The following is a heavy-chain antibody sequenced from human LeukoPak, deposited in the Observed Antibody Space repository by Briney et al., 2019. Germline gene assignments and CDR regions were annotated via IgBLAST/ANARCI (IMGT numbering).Heavy chain of an antibody. V-gene: IGHV4-59*08. CDR2: VYHSGSI. J-gene: IGHJ4*02. CDR1: GDSFTSYY. Sequence: PSETLSLTCTVSGDSFTSYYWSWIRQPPGKGLEWIGYVYHSGSINYNPSLKSRVTISVDTSKNQFSLKLSSVTAADTAVYYCARRGAAAGTFHSWGQGTLVTVSS. CDR3: ARRGAAAGTFHS. D-gene: IGHD6-13*01.